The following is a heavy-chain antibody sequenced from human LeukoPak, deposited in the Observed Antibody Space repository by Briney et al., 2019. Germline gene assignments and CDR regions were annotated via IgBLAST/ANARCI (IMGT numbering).Heavy chain of an antibody. Sequence: PSETLSLTCTVSGGSISSGDYYWSWIRQPLGKGLEWIGYIYYSGSTYYNPSLKSRVTISVDTSKNQFSLKLSSVTAADTAVYYCARSRITIFGVVIIPVDYFDYWGQGTLVTVSS. D-gene: IGHD3-3*01. CDR3: ARSRITIFGVVIIPVDYFDY. CDR2: IYYSGST. V-gene: IGHV4-30-4*08. CDR1: GGSISSGDYY. J-gene: IGHJ4*02.